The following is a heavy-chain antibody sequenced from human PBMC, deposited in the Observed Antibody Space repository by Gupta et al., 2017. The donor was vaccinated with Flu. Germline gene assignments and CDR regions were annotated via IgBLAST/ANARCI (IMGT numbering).Heavy chain of an antibody. J-gene: IGHJ3*01. Sequence: YFIHGGRQAPGQGLEWMGWINPNGGGTQYAQKFQGRVTMIRDTSISTAYMDLSRLRSDDTAVYYCARVIPVAATDKDVFDLWGQGTMVTVSS. CDR1: YF. D-gene: IGHD2-15*01. CDR3: ARVIPVAATDKDVFDL. CDR2: INPNGGGT. V-gene: IGHV1-2*02.